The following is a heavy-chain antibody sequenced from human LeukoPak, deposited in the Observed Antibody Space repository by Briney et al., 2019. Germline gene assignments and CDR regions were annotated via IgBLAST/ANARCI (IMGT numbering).Heavy chain of an antibody. CDR1: GVSFSGYA. Sequence: GGSLRLSCAVSGVSFSGYAMHWVRQAPGKGLEWVSLIKYDASDEYYADSVKGRFTISRDNSKNTLYLQMNSLRAEDTAVYYCARDSSLSIAAAGRFDPWGQGTLVTVSS. CDR2: IKYDASDE. V-gene: IGHV3-30*02. CDR3: ARDSSLSIAAAGRFDP. J-gene: IGHJ5*02. D-gene: IGHD6-13*01.